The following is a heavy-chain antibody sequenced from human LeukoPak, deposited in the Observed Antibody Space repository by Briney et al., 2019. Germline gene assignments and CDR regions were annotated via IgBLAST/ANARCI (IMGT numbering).Heavy chain of an antibody. CDR3: ASVPGYYYYMDV. D-gene: IGHD6-6*01. CDR2: INPSGGST. J-gene: IGHJ6*03. V-gene: IGHV1-46*01. CDR1: GYTFTSYY. Sequence: ASVKVSCKASGYTFTSYYMHGVRQAPGQGLEWMGIINPSGGSTSYAQKFQGRVTMTRDTSTSTVYMELSSLRSEDTAVYYCASVPGYYYYMDVWGKGTTVTVSS.